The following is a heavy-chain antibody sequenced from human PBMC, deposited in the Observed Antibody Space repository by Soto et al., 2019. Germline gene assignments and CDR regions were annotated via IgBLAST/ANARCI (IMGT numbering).Heavy chain of an antibody. V-gene: IGHV3-30*18. CDR3: AKERGPSNWAVYYYYGMDV. Sequence: GGSLRLSCAASGFTFSSYGMHWVRQAPGKGLEWVAVISYDGSNKYYADSVKGRFTISRDNSKNTLYLQMNSLRAEDTAVYYCAKERGPSNWAVYYYYGMDVWGQGTTVTVSS. CDR2: ISYDGSNK. D-gene: IGHD3-16*01. CDR1: GFTFSSYG. J-gene: IGHJ6*02.